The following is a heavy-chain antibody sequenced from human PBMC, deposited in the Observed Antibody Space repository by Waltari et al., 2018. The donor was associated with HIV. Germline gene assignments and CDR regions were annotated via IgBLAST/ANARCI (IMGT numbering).Heavy chain of an antibody. V-gene: IGHV3-53*01. CDR1: GFTVSSNY. CDR3: ARDLGSSSWYNYYYGMDV. D-gene: IGHD6-13*01. CDR2: IYSRGNT. Sequence: EVQLVQSGGGLIQPGGSLRLSCAASGFTVSSNYMSWVRQAPGKGLGCVSVIYSRGNTYYADSGKGRFTISRDNSKNTLYLQLNGLRAEDSAVYYCARDLGSSSWYNYYYGMDVWGQGTTVTVSS. J-gene: IGHJ6*02.